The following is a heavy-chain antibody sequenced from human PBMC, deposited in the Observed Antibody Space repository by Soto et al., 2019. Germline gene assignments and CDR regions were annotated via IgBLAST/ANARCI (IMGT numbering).Heavy chain of an antibody. CDR3: AREGALLYGGNSDYYYTMDV. CDR2: TYYRSKWYN. D-gene: IGHD4-17*01. J-gene: IGHJ6*02. V-gene: IGHV6-1*01. Sequence: PSQTLSLTCAISGDSVSSNTAAWNWIRQSPSRGLEWLGRTYYRSKWYNDYAVSVKSRITINPDTSKNQFSLKLSSVTAADTAVYYCAREGALLYGGNSDYYYTMDVWGQGTTVTVSS. CDR1: GDSVSSNTAA.